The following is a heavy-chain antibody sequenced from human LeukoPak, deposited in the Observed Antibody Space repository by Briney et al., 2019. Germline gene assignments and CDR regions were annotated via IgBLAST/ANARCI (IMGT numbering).Heavy chain of an antibody. J-gene: IGHJ6*03. V-gene: IGHV3-48*01. CDR1: GFTFSSYS. D-gene: IGHD5-24*01. Sequence: GGSLRLSCAASGFTFSSYSMNWVRQAPGKGLEWVSYISSSSSTIYYADSVKGRFTISRDNAKNSLYLQMNSLRAEDTAVYYCAREWLQGYMDVWGKGTTVTVSS. CDR2: ISSSSSTI. CDR3: AREWLQGYMDV.